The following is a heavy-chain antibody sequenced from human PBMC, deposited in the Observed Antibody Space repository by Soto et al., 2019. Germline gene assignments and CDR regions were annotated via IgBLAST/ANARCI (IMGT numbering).Heavy chain of an antibody. CDR1: GGSISSSSYY. Sequence: ASETLSLTCSVSGGSISSSSYYWGWIRQPPGKGLEWIGSIYYSGSTYYDPSLKSRVTISVDTSKNQFSLKLSSVTAADTAVYYCERRYGDGPFESWFDPWGQGTLVTVSS. V-gene: IGHV4-39*01. J-gene: IGHJ5*02. CDR3: ERRYGDGPFESWFDP. CDR2: IYYSGST. D-gene: IGHD4-17*01.